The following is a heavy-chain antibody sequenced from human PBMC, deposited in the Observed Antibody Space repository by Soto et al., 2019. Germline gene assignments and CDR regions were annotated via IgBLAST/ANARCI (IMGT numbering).Heavy chain of an antibody. CDR2: INPDGSST. CDR1: GFTFSPYW. V-gene: IGHV3-74*01. CDR3: GRGGSNSPNGMDV. D-gene: IGHD4-4*01. J-gene: IGHJ6*02. Sequence: GGSLRLSCAASGFTFSPYWMHWVRQAPGKGLVWVSRINPDGSSTNYADSVKGRFTISRDNAKNTLYLQMNSLRAGDTAVYYCGRGGSNSPNGMDVWGQGTTVTVSS.